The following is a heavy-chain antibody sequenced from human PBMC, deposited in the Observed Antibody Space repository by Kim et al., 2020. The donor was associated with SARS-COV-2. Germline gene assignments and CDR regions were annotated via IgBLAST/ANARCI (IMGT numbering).Heavy chain of an antibody. CDR3: LLRTDF. CDR2: ISGSGDNT. J-gene: IGHJ4*02. V-gene: IGHV3-23*01. CDR1: GFTFRSYA. Sequence: GGSLRLSCAASGFTFRSYALSWVRQAPGKGLEWVSTISGSGDNTYYADSVKGRFTISRDNSKNTLSLQMNSLRAEDTAIYYCLLRTDFWGPGTLVTVSS. D-gene: IGHD2-8*01.